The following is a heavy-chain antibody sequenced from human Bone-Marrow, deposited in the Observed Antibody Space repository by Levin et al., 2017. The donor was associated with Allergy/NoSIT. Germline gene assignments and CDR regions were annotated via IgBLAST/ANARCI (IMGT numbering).Heavy chain of an antibody. J-gene: IGHJ5*02. Sequence: GGSLRLSCAASGFTFSNAWMSWVRQAPGKGLEWVGRIKSKTDGGTTDYAAPVKGRFTISRDDSKNTLYLQMNSLKTEDTAVYYCTTDHVDNWNYFLFGLPKNWFDPWGQGTLVTVSS. CDR1: GFTFSNAW. D-gene: IGHD1-7*01. V-gene: IGHV3-15*01. CDR2: IKSKTDGGTT. CDR3: TTDHVDNWNYFLFGLPKNWFDP.